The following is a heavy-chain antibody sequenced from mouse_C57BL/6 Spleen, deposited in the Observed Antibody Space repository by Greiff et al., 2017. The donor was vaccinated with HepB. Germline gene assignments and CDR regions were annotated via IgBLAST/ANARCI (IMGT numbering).Heavy chain of an antibody. CDR1: GYTFTDYN. V-gene: IGHV1-18*01. CDR2: INPNNGGT. Sequence: VHVKQSGPELVKPGASVKIPCKASGYTFTDYNMDWVKQSHGKSLEWIGDINPNNGGTIYNQKFKGKATLTVDKSSSTAYMELRSLTSEDTAVYYCARKLRLRAMDYWGQGPSVTVSS. CDR3: ARKLRLRAMDY. J-gene: IGHJ4*01. D-gene: IGHD3-2*02.